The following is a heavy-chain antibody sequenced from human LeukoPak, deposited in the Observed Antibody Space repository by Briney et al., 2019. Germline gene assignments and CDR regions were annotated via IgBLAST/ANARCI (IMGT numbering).Heavy chain of an antibody. CDR1: GFAFSSNW. J-gene: IGHJ4*02. CDR3: ATSLGPLTEY. Sequence: PGGSLRLSCAASGFAFSSNWMHWVRQTPGKGLVWVSRINSGGSGTSYAASVEGRFTNSRDNVKNTLYLQMDSLRAEDTAVYYCATSLGPLTEYWGQGTLVTVSS. V-gene: IGHV3-74*01. CDR2: INSGGSGT. D-gene: IGHD7-27*01.